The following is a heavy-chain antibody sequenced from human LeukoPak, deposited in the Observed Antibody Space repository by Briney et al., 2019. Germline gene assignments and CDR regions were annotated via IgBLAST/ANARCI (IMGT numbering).Heavy chain of an antibody. CDR2: ISYDGSNK. CDR3: AKPKIQGYSSKYNWFDP. V-gene: IGHV3-30*18. J-gene: IGHJ5*02. D-gene: IGHD6-13*01. Sequence: GGSLRLSCAASGFTFSSCGMHWVRQAPGKGLEWVAVISYDGSNKYYADSVKGRFTISRDNSKNTLYLQMNSLRAEDTAVYYCAKPKIQGYSSKYNWFDPWGQGTLVTVSS. CDR1: GFTFSSCG.